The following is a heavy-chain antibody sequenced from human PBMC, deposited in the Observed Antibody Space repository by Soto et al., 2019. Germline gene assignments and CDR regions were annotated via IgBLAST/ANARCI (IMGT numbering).Heavy chain of an antibody. J-gene: IGHJ4*02. CDR1: GYSFTTYW. CDR2: ISPDDSDT. CDR3: ARRLGYSYGPSDL. V-gene: IGHV5-51*01. Sequence: PGESLKISCQGSGYSFTTYWIGWVRQMPGKGLEWMGIISPDDSDTKYGPSFQGHVTISADKSISTACLQWSSLKASDTARYYCARRLGYSYGPSDLWGQGALVTVSS. D-gene: IGHD5-18*01.